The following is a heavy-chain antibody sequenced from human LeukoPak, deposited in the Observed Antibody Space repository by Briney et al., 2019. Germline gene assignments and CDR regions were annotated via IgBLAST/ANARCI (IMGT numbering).Heavy chain of an antibody. CDR3: ARDRDYSWFDP. CDR2: IYYSGST. CDR1: GGSISSGGYY. V-gene: IGHV4-31*03. D-gene: IGHD2-21*01. Sequence: PSETLSLTCTVSGGSISSGGYYWSWIREHPGKGLEWIGYIYYSGSTYYNPSLKSRVTLSVDTSKNQFSLKLSSVTAADTAVYYCARDRDYSWFDPWGQGTLVTVSS. J-gene: IGHJ5*02.